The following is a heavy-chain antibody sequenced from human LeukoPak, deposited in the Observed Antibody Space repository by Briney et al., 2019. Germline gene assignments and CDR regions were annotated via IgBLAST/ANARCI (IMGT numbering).Heavy chain of an antibody. CDR2: INPNSGGT. D-gene: IGHD1-26*01. CDR3: ARDRDGSRPSGWFNP. CDR1: GYTFTSYY. V-gene: IGHV1-2*02. Sequence: GASVKVSCKASGYTFTSYYMHWVRQAPGQGLEWMGWINPNSGGTNYAQKFQGRVTMTRDTSISTAYMELSRLRSDDTAVYYCARDRDGSRPSGWFNPWGQGTLVTVSS. J-gene: IGHJ5*02.